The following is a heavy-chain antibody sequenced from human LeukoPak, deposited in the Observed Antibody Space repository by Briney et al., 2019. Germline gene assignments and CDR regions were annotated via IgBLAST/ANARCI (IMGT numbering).Heavy chain of an antibody. D-gene: IGHD6-19*01. CDR2: IEGDGSER. Sequence: GGSLRLSCAASGFSFSSYWMSWVRQAPGKGLEWVANIEGDGSERNYMDSVKGRFTISRDNAKNSLHLQMNSLRAEDTAVYYCAAGVGWLIDYWGQGTLVTVSS. V-gene: IGHV3-7*03. CDR1: GFSFSSYW. CDR3: AAGVGWLIDY. J-gene: IGHJ4*02.